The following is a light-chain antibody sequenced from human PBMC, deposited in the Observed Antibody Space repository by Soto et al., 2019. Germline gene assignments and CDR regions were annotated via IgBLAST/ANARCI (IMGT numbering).Light chain of an antibody. CDR1: HHIGTY. J-gene: IGKJ4*01. Sequence: EIVLSQSPATLSLSPGQRASLSCRASHHIGTYLAWFQQRPGQAPRLLIYDASDRATDVPDRFTASGSGTDFTLTISSLEPEDFAVYYCQQRSNWHLTFGGGTKVEIK. V-gene: IGKV3D-11*01. CDR2: DAS. CDR3: QQRSNWHLT.